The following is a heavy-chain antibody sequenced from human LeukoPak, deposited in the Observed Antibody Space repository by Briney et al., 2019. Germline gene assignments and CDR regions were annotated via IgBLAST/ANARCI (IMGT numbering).Heavy chain of an antibody. Sequence: GGSLRLSCAASGFTFSSYGMHWVRQAPGKGLEWVAFIRYDGSNKYYADSVKGRFTISRDNSKNTLYLQMNSLRAGDTAVYYCAKVAGDYYYMDVWGKGTTVTVSS. CDR2: IRYDGSNK. V-gene: IGHV3-30*02. CDR1: GFTFSSYG. CDR3: AKVAGDYYYMDV. J-gene: IGHJ6*03. D-gene: IGHD3-10*01.